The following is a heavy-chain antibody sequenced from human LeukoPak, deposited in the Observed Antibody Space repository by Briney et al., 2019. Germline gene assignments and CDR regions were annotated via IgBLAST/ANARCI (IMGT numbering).Heavy chain of an antibody. V-gene: IGHV3-48*02. CDR1: GFTFSRFS. J-gene: IGHJ4*02. CDR3: VREAPTATAAPDY. D-gene: IGHD6-13*01. CDR2: ISGASTTI. Sequence: GGSLRLSCAASGFTFSRFSMTWVRQAPGKGPEWLSYISGASTTIFYADSVKGRFTISRDNAKNSVYLQMNGLRDEDTAVYYCVREAPTATAAPDYWGQGTLVIVSS.